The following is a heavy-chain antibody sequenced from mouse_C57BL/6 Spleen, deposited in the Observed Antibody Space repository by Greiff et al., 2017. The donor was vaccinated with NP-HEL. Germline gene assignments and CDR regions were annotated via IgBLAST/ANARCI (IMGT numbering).Heavy chain of an antibody. Sequence: EVQLQQSGPGMVKPSQSLSLTCTVTGYSITSGYDWHWIRHFPGNKLEWMGYISYSGSTNYNPSLKSRISITHDTSKNHFFLKLNSVTTEDTATYYCARGTWKTGLGNRYFDYWGQGTTLTVSS. V-gene: IGHV3-1*01. CDR3: ARGTWKTGLGNRYFDY. CDR2: ISYSGST. J-gene: IGHJ2*01. D-gene: IGHD2-1*01. CDR1: GYSITSGYD.